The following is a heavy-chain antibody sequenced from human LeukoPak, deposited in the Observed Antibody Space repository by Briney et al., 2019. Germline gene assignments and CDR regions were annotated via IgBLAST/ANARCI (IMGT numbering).Heavy chain of an antibody. Sequence: GSVTDSCKASGYTFTGYYMHWVRQAPGQGLEWMGWINPNSGGTNYAQKFQGRVTMTRDTSISTAYMELSRLRSDDTAVYYCARESGYSSGWYRSSQYYYYGMDVWGRGTTVTVSS. CDR3: ARESGYSSGWYRSSQYYYYGMDV. CDR2: INPNSGGT. CDR1: GYTFTGYY. J-gene: IGHJ6*02. D-gene: IGHD6-19*01. V-gene: IGHV1-2*02.